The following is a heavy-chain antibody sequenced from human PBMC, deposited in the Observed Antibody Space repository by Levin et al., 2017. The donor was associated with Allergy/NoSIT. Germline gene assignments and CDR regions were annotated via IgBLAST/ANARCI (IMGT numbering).Heavy chain of an antibody. CDR1: GYSISSGYY. D-gene: IGHD1-26*01. V-gene: IGHV4-38-2*02. CDR3: ARDLVVGATLYYFDY. CDR2: IYHSGST. Sequence: SETLSLTCGVSGYSISSGYYWGWIRQPPGKGLEWIGSIYHSGSTYYNPSLKSRVTISVDTSKNQFSLKLSSVTAADTAVYYCARDLVVGATLYYFDYWGQGTLVTVSS. J-gene: IGHJ4*02.